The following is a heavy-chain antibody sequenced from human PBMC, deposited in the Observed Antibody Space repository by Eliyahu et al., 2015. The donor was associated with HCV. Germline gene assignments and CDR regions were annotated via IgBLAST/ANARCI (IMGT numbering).Heavy chain of an antibody. V-gene: IGHV4-39*01. D-gene: IGHD1-26*01. CDR2: MHRSGTA. Sequence: QLQLQESGPGLVRPAETLSLTCIVSGGSISGSSYYWGWIRQPPGKGLEWIGNMHRSGTAYYNPSLESRVTISLDTSKNQFSLKLSSVTAADTAVFYCATFGKWVFDHWGQGILVTVSS. CDR1: GGSISGSSYY. J-gene: IGHJ4*02. CDR3: ATFGKWVFDH.